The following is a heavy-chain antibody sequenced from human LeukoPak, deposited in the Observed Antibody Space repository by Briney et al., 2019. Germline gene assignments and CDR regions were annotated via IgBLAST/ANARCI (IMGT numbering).Heavy chain of an antibody. Sequence: SVKVSCKASGGTFSRYTINWVRQAPGQGLEWMGRIIPILGIANYAQKFQGRVTITADRSTSTAYMELSSLRSEDTAVYYCARRLDSSGYLDAFDIWGQGTMVTVSS. CDR3: ARRLDSSGYLDAFDI. CDR2: IIPILGIA. J-gene: IGHJ3*02. CDR1: GGTFSRYT. V-gene: IGHV1-69*02. D-gene: IGHD3-22*01.